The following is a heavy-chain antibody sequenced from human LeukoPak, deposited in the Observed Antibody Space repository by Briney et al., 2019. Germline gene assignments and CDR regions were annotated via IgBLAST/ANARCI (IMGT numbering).Heavy chain of an antibody. J-gene: IGHJ4*02. CDR1: GYTFTSFD. Sequence: ASVKVSCKASGYTFTSFDFNWVRQATGQGLEWMGWMKSNNGHTGYAQKFQGRVTMTRDTSISTAYTELSSLTFEDTAVYYCARGPPNWGMVGYWGQGTLVTVSS. CDR2: MKSNNGHT. V-gene: IGHV1-8*01. CDR3: ARGPPNWGMVGY. D-gene: IGHD7-27*01.